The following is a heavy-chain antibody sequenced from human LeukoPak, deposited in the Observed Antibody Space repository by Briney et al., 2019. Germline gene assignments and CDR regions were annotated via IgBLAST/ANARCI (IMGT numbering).Heavy chain of an antibody. Sequence: GGSLRLSCAASGFTFSSYAMSWVRQAPGKGLEWVAVISYDGSNKYYADSVKGRFTISRDNSKNTLYLQMNSLRAEDTAVYYCARSRPRVWYFDLWGRGTLVTVSS. CDR2: ISYDGSNK. CDR1: GFTFSSYA. CDR3: ARSRPRVWYFDL. V-gene: IGHV3-30-3*01. J-gene: IGHJ2*01.